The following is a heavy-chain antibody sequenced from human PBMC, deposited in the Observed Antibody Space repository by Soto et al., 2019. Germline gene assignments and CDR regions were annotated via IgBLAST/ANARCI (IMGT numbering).Heavy chain of an antibody. V-gene: IGHV3-30*18. D-gene: IGHD3-9*01. Sequence: VGSLRLSCAASGFTFSSYGMHWVRQAPGKGLEWVAVISYDGSNKYYADSVKGRFTISRDNSKNTLYLQMNSLRAEDTAVYYCAKDFVGYDILTGYYDDAFDIWGQGTMVTVSS. CDR1: GFTFSSYG. J-gene: IGHJ3*02. CDR3: AKDFVGYDILTGYYDDAFDI. CDR2: ISYDGSNK.